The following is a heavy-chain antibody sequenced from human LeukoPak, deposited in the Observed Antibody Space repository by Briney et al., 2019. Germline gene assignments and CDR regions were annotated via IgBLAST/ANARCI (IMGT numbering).Heavy chain of an antibody. V-gene: IGHV3-23*01. CDR1: GFTFSSYG. CDR3: CTSPSFGSSWYQFNY. J-gene: IGHJ4*02. D-gene: IGHD6-13*01. Sequence: GGSLRLSFAASGFTFSSYGMHWVRQAPGKGLEWVSAISGRDGRTYYTDSVKGRFTISRDNSKNTLYLQMNSLRAEDTAVYYCCTSPSFGSSWYQFNYWGQGALVTVSS. CDR2: ISGRDGRT.